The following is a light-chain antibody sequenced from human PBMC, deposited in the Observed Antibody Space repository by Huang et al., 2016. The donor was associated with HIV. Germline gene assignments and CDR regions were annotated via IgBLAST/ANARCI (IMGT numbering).Light chain of an antibody. CDR1: QSVGGY. J-gene: IGKJ3*01. CDR3: QQRTTWPPGVT. V-gene: IGKV3-11*01. Sequence: EIVLTQSPVTLSLSPGERDTLSCRASQSVGGYLAWYQQKPGKAPRLLIDDASNRATGIPARCSGRGAGKGCTLTIRSLEPEDFSGYYCQQRTTWPPGVTFGPGPKVDIK. CDR2: DAS.